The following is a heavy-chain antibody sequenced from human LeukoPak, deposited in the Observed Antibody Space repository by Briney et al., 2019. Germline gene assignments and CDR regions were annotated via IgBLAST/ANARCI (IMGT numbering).Heavy chain of an antibody. CDR3: ARGYGYYDSSGYSFDS. CDR1: GGTISSYY. J-gene: IGHJ4*02. CDR2: IYYSGST. V-gene: IGHV4-59*01. Sequence: SETLSLTCTVPGGTISSYYWSWIRQPPGKGLECIGYIYYSGSTNYNPSLKSRVTISVDTSKNQFSLKLSSVTAADTAVYYCARGYGYYDSSGYSFDSWGQGTLVTVSS. D-gene: IGHD3-22*01.